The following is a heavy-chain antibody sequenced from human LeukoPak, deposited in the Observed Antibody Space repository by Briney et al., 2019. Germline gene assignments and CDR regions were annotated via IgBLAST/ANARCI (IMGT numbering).Heavy chain of an antibody. D-gene: IGHD5-12*01. CDR3: VRASVDSGGAFDV. V-gene: IGHV4-61*02. CDR1: GAAISSGTYY. J-gene: IGHJ3*01. Sequence: PSQTLSLTCTVSGAAISSGTYYWSWIRQPAGKGLEWIGRIYTSGSTNYNPSLKSRVTISVDTSKNQFSLTLSSMTAADTATYYCVRASVDSGGAFDVWGQGTVVTVSS. CDR2: IYTSGST.